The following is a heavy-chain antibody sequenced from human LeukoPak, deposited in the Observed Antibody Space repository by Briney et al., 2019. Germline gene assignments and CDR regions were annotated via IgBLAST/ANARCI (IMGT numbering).Heavy chain of an antibody. CDR2: VSGSAGRT. CDR1: GFTFSSFA. Sequence: SGGSLRLSCAASGFTFSSFAMTRVRQAPGKGLEWVSTVSGSAGRTDYADSVKGRFTISRDNLKNTLYLQMNGLRAEDTAVYYCAKNRGHCVDGVCHNYYYMDVWGRGTTVTVSS. CDR3: AKNRGHCVDGVCHNYYYMDV. J-gene: IGHJ6*03. V-gene: IGHV3-23*01. D-gene: IGHD2-8*02.